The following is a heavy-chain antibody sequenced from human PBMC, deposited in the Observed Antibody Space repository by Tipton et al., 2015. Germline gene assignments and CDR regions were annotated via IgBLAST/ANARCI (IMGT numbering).Heavy chain of an antibody. Sequence: TLSLTCTVSGGSFSDYYWGWIRQPPGKGLEWIGSISHSGNTYYNPSLKSRVTMSRGTSKTQFSLEMRSVTATDTAVYYCARTFHDVWGRANWFDPWGQGTLVTVSS. J-gene: IGHJ5*02. CDR2: ISHSGNT. CDR3: ARTFHDVWGRANWFDP. D-gene: IGHD3-3*01. CDR1: GGSFSDYY. V-gene: IGHV4-38-2*02.